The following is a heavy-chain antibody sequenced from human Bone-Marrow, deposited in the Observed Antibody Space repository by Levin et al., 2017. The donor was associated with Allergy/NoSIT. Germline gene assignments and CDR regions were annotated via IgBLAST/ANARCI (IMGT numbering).Heavy chain of an antibody. CDR3: ARDLVTDYYFYYGIDV. CDR2: ISTFNGNT. V-gene: IGHV1-18*01. Sequence: ASVKVSCKASGYTFSSHGISWVRQAPGQGLEWMGWISTFNGNTKYAQKWQGRVTMTTDTSTNTAYMELRSLRADDTAVYYCARDLVTDYYFYYGIDVWGQGTTVTVSS. D-gene: IGHD2/OR15-2a*01. J-gene: IGHJ6*02. CDR1: GYTFSSHG.